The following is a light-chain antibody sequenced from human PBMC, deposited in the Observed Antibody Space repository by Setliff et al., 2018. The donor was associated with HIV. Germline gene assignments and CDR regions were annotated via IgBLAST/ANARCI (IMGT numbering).Light chain of an antibody. CDR2: GTT. V-gene: IGLV7-43*01. CDR3: LLYYGGAYV. J-gene: IGLJ1*01. CDR1: TGAVTSGYS. Sequence: QAVVTQEPSLTVSPGGTVTLTCASSTGAVTSGYSPNWFQQKPGQAPRALIYGTTNRHSWTPARFSGSLPGGKAALTLSGVQPEDEAEYYCLLYYGGAYVFGTGTKVTVL.